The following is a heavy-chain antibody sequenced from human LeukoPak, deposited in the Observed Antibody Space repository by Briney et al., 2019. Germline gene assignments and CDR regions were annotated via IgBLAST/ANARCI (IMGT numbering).Heavy chain of an antibody. V-gene: IGHV3-30*04. CDR2: ISYDGSNK. Sequence: GRSLRLSCAASGFSFSSFGMHWVRQAPGKGLQWVAVISYDGSNKYYTDSVKGRFTISRDNAKNSLYLQMNSLRAEDTAVYYCARDLLGDYWGQGTLVTVSS. CDR1: GFSFSSFG. CDR3: ARDLLGDY. J-gene: IGHJ4*02.